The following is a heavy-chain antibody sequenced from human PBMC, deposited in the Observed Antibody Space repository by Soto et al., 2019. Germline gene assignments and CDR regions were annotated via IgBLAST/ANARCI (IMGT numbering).Heavy chain of an antibody. CDR2: INAGNGNT. J-gene: IGHJ3*02. V-gene: IGHV1-3*01. CDR1: GYTFTSYA. CDR3: ARGGHHDAFDI. Sequence: QVQLVQSGAEVKKPGASVKVSCKASGYTFTSYAMHWVRQAPGQRLEWMGWINAGNGNTKYSQKFQGSVTITRDTSASTAYMELSSPRSEDTAAYYCARGGHHDAFDICGQGTMVTVSS.